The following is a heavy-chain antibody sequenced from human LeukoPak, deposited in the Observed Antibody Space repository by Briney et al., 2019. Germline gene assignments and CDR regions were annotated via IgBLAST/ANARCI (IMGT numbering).Heavy chain of an antibody. CDR1: EFSVGSNY. Sequence: GGSLRLSCAASEFSVGSNYMTWVRQAPGKGLEWVSAISGSGGSTYYADSVKGRFTISRDNSKNTLYLQMNSLRAEDTAVYYCAKVTYYYGSGSYLDAFDIWGQGTMVTVSS. CDR2: ISGSGGST. D-gene: IGHD3-10*01. CDR3: AKVTYYYGSGSYLDAFDI. J-gene: IGHJ3*02. V-gene: IGHV3-23*01.